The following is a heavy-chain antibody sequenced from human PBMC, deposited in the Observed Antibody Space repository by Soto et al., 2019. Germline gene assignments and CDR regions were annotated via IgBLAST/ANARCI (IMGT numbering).Heavy chain of an antibody. CDR2: IYWDDDT. D-gene: IGHD2-2*01. CDR1: GFSLSADGVA. Sequence: ITLKESGPTLVKPTQSLTLTCTFSGFSLSADGVAVGWIRQPPGKALEWLALIYWDDDTRYRPSLKSRLTSTKDASKNHVVLTMSNLDPVDTATYYCAHAYGGTSWPNDAFDVWGQGTVVTVSS. V-gene: IGHV2-5*02. CDR3: AHAYGGTSWPNDAFDV. J-gene: IGHJ3*01.